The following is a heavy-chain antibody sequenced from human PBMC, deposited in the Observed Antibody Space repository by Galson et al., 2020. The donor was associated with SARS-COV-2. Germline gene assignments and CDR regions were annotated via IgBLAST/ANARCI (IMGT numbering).Heavy chain of an antibody. D-gene: IGHD4-17*01. CDR3: ANHGDPLYLAS. V-gene: IGHV1-18*04. Sequence: ASVKVSCKASGYTSFNHSITWVRQVPGQGLEWMGWISTYGNTIYAQKFQGRVTMTTDTPTSTVYMELRSLRNDDTAVYYCANHGDPLYLASWGQGTLVTVSS. CDR2: ISTYGNT. J-gene: IGHJ5*02. CDR1: GYTSFNHS.